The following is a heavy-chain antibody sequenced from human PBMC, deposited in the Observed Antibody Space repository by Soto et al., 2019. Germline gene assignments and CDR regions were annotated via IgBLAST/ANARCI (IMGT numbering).Heavy chain of an antibody. J-gene: IGHJ4*02. CDR1: GFNFRIYT. Sequence: PGGSLSLSCVGSGFNFRIYTMNWVRQAPGKGLEWVAVIWYDGSNKYYADSVKGRFTISRDNSKNTLFLQMNSLRAEDTAVYYCASGRNYYDSSGPFDYWGQGTLVTVSS. CDR3: ASGRNYYDSSGPFDY. D-gene: IGHD3-22*01. CDR2: IWYDGSNK. V-gene: IGHV3-33*08.